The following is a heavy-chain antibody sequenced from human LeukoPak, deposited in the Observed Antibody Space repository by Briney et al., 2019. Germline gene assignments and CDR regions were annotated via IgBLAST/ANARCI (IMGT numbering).Heavy chain of an antibody. J-gene: IGHJ4*02. CDR1: GFTFSSYG. V-gene: IGHV3-30*02. D-gene: IGHD4-17*01. CDR2: IRYDGSNK. CDR3: AEGGPYGDYYFDY. Sequence: PGGSLRLSCAASGFTFSSYGMHWVRQAPGKGLEWVAFIRYDGSNKYYADSVKGRFTISRDNAKNSLYLQMNSLRAEDTAVYYCAEGGPYGDYYFDYWGQGTLVTVSS.